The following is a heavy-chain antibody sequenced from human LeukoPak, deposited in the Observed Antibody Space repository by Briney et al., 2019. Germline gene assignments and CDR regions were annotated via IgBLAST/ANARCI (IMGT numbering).Heavy chain of an antibody. CDR2: ISSSSSYI. J-gene: IGHJ5*02. Sequence: GGSLRLSCAASGFSFSSYSMNWVPQAPGKGLEWVSSISSSSSYIYYADPVKGRFTISRDNAKNSLYLQMNSLRAEDTAVYYCARAGGDCSSTSCYGNWFDPWGQGTLVTVSS. CDR3: ARAGGDCSSTSCYGNWFDP. CDR1: GFSFSSYS. V-gene: IGHV3-21*01. D-gene: IGHD2-2*01.